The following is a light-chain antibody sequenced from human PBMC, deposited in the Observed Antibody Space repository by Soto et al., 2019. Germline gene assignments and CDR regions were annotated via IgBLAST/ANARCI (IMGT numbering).Light chain of an antibody. Sequence: DIQMTQSPSSVSAYVGDRVTITCRASQGISSYLAWYQQKPGKAPNLLIYGASSLQSGVPSRFSGSGSGTDFTLTISSLQTEDSATYYCQQANSIPLTFGGGTKVEIK. CDR1: QGISSY. CDR2: GAS. CDR3: QQANSIPLT. V-gene: IGKV1D-12*01. J-gene: IGKJ4*01.